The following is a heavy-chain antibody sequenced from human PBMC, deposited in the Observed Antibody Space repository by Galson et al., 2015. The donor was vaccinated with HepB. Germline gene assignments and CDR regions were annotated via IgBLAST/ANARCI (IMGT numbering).Heavy chain of an antibody. D-gene: IGHD6-19*01. CDR1: GFTFSYFL. Sequence: SLRLSCAASGFTFSYFLMNWVRQAPGKGLEWVSGIHPSGGRTYYADSVTGRFTISRDNSKNTLYLQINSLRAEDTAVYYCAKGVPRYTSGWYLGGVAYFDHWGQGALVAVSS. J-gene: IGHJ4*02. V-gene: IGHV3-23*01. CDR2: IHPSGGRT. CDR3: AKGVPRYTSGWYLGGVAYFDH.